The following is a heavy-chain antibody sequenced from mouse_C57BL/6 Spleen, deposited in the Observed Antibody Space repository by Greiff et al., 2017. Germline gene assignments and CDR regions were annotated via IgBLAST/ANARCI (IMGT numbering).Heavy chain of an antibody. D-gene: IGHD2-1*01. CDR2: IDPSDSET. CDR1: GYTFTSYW. Sequence: QVQLQQPGAELVRPGSSVKLSCKASGYTFTSYWMHWVKQRPIQGLEWIGNIDPSDSETPYNQKFKDKATLTVDKSSSTAYMQLSSLTSEDSAVYYCARFYCNFDWYFDVWGTGTTLTVSS. V-gene: IGHV1-52*01. J-gene: IGHJ1*03. CDR3: ARFYCNFDWYFDV.